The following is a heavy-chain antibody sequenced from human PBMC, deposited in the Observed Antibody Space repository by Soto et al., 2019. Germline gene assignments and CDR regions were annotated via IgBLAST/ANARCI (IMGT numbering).Heavy chain of an antibody. Sequence: SETLSLTCAVYGGSFSGYSWTWIRQPPGTGLEWIGEINHSGSTNYNPSLKSRVTISVDTSKSQFSLKLTSVTAADTVVYYCARDKITGLFDYWGQGTLVTVSS. CDR3: ARDKITGLFDY. CDR2: INHSGST. J-gene: IGHJ4*02. D-gene: IGHD3-10*01. V-gene: IGHV4-34*01. CDR1: GGSFSGYS.